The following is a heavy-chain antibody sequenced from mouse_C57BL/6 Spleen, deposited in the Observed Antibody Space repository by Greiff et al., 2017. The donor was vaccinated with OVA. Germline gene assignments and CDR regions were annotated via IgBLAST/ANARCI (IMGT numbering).Heavy chain of an antibody. D-gene: IGHD2-5*01. Sequence: QVHVKQPGAELVRPGSSVKLSCKASGYTFTSYWMDWVKQRPGQGLEWIGNIYPSDSETHYNQKFKDKATLTVDKSSSTAYMQLSSLTSEDSAVYYCARGGYSNYAMDYWGQGTSVTVSS. CDR3: ARGGYSNYAMDY. V-gene: IGHV1-61*01. J-gene: IGHJ4*01. CDR2: IYPSDSET. CDR1: GYTFTSYW.